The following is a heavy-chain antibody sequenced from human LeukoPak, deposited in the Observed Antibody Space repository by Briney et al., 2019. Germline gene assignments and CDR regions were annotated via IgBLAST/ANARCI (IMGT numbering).Heavy chain of an antibody. CDR2: IYYSGST. Sequence: SETLSLTCTVSGGSISSSSYSWGWIRQPPGKGLEWIGSIYYSGSTYYNPSLKSRVTISVDTSKNQFSLKLSSVTAADTAVYYCARQGEGYYDFWSGPNYYYGMDVWGQGTTVTVSS. J-gene: IGHJ6*02. CDR1: GGSISSSSYS. V-gene: IGHV4-39*01. D-gene: IGHD3-3*01. CDR3: ARQGEGYYDFWSGPNYYYGMDV.